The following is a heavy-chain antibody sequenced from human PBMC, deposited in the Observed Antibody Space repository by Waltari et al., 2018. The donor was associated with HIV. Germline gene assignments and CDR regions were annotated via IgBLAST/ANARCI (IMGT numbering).Heavy chain of an antibody. V-gene: IGHV1-18*01. J-gene: IGHJ4*02. Sequence: QIQLVQSGAEVKKPGASVKVSCKASGYTFTSYGISWVRQAPGQGLEWLGWISGYNGNTHYPQNLQGRVTVTTDTSTRTAFMELRSLRSDDTAVYYCARSPLNVFDSSGESDYWGQGTLVTVSS. CDR3: ARSPLNVFDSSGESDY. CDR2: ISGYNGNT. CDR1: GYTFTSYG. D-gene: IGHD3-22*01.